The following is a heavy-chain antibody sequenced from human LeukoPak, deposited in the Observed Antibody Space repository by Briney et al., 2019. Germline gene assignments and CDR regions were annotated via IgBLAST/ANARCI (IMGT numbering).Heavy chain of an antibody. V-gene: IGHV3-23*01. CDR3: AKRRTFSSTDIAAAAPFDY. CDR2: ISGSAGST. J-gene: IGHJ4*02. Sequence: GGSLRLSCAASGFTFSSYAMSWVRQAPGKGLEWVSGISGSAGSTYYADSVKGRLTVSRDNSKNTLYLQMNSLRAEDTAVYYCAKRRTFSSTDIAAAAPFDYWGQGTLVTVSS. D-gene: IGHD6-13*01. CDR1: GFTFSSYA.